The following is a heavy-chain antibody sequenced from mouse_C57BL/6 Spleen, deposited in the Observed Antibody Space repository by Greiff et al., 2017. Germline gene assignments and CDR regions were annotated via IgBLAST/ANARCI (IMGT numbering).Heavy chain of an antibody. V-gene: IGHV1-26*01. D-gene: IGHD2-12*01. CDR3: AREDYMDAMDY. CDR2: INPNNGGT. CDR1: GYTFTDYY. Sequence: VQLQQSGPELVKPGASVKISCKASGYTFTDYYMNWVKQSHGKSLEWIGDINPNNGGTSYNQKFKGKATLTVDKSSSTAYMELRSLTSEDSAVYYCAREDYMDAMDYWGQGTSVTVSS. J-gene: IGHJ4*01.